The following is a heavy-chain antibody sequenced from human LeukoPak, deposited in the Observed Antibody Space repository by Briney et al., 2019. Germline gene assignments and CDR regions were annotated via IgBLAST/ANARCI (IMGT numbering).Heavy chain of an antibody. D-gene: IGHD6-13*01. CDR2: INKDGSEK. V-gene: IGHV3-7*01. CDR3: GRERQGGIAAAGTRIEGDY. J-gene: IGHJ4*02. Sequence: PGGSLRLSCAVSGFSVSGYWMTWVRQAPGKGLEWVANINKDGSEKNYVDSVKGRFTISRDNAENSLFLQMNSLRVEDTAVYFCGRERQGGIAAAGTRIEGDYWGQGTLVTVSS. CDR1: GFSVSGYW.